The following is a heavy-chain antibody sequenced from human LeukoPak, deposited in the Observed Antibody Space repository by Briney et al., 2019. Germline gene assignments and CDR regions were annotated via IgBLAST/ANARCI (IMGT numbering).Heavy chain of an antibody. J-gene: IGHJ6*03. CDR2: MNPNIGTT. Sequence: ASVKVSCKASGGTFSSYDISWVRQAPGQGLEWMGRMNPNIGTTKYAQKFQGRVIMTRDTSISTAYMELNRLRSDDTAVYYCARGSMYYYDSSGYRTKNSYYMDVWGKGTTVTISS. D-gene: IGHD3-22*01. CDR1: GGTFSSYD. CDR3: ARGSMYYYDSSGYRTKNSYYMDV. V-gene: IGHV1-2*02.